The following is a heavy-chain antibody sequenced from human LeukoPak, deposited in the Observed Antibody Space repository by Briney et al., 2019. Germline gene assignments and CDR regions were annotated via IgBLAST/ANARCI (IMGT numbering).Heavy chain of an antibody. V-gene: IGHV4-39*07. CDR2: IYYSGST. CDR1: GGSFSSRTHY. Sequence: SETLSLTCTVSGGSFSSRTHYWGWIRPPPGKGLEWIGSIYYSGSTYFNPSLKSRVTISVDTSKNQFSLKLSSVTAADTAVYYCARSDGGWFLVPYYFDYWGQGTLVTVSS. J-gene: IGHJ4*02. D-gene: IGHD3-22*01. CDR3: ARSDGGWFLVPYYFDY.